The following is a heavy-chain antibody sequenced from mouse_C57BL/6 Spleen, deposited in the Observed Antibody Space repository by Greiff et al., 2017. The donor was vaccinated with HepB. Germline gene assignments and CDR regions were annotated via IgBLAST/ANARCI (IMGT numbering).Heavy chain of an antibody. V-gene: IGHV1-84*01. D-gene: IGHD1-1*01. CDR1: GYTFTDYY. CDR2: IYPGSGNT. J-gene: IGHJ3*01. Sequence: QVQLQQSGPELVKPGASVKISCKASGYTFTDYYINWVKQRPGQGLEWIGWIYPGSGNTKYNEKFKGKATLTVDTSSSTAYMQLSSLTSEDSAVYFCARSYYYGSSYEAWFAYWGQGTLVTVSA. CDR3: ARSYYYGSSYEAWFAY.